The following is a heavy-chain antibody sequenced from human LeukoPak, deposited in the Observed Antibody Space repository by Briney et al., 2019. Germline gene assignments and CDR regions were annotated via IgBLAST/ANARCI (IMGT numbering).Heavy chain of an antibody. CDR2: IYTGGDT. CDR1: GFSVSNKY. CDR3: AKSVAGNLNWFDP. Sequence: PGESLRLSCAASGFSVSNKYMSWVRQAPGKGLEWVSVIYTGGDTYYADSVKGRFTISRDNSKNSLYLQMNSLRAEDTAVYYCAKSVAGNLNWFDPWGQGTLVTVSS. V-gene: IGHV3-53*05. J-gene: IGHJ5*02. D-gene: IGHD6-19*01.